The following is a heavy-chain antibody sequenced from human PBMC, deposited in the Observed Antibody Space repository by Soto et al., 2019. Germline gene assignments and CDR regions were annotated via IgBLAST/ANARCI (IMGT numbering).Heavy chain of an antibody. V-gene: IGHV3-73*02. CDR2: IRSKANSYAT. CDR3: ARPTYYDFGAGMDYYSGLDV. J-gene: IGHJ6*02. Sequence: EVQLAESGGGLVQPGGSLTLSWAVSGFTISGSAMHWVRQASGKGLEWVGRIRSKANSYATAYAASVKGRFTISRDDAKNTAYTQMNRLKTEETAVYYCARPTYYDFGAGMDYYSGLDVWGQGTRVTV. D-gene: IGHD3-3*01. CDR1: GFTISGSA.